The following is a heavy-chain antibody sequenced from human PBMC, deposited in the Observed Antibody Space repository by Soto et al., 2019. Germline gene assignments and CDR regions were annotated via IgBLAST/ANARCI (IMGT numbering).Heavy chain of an antibody. CDR3: ASDLTYYYYGMDV. J-gene: IGHJ6*02. CDR1: GFTFSSYA. V-gene: IGHV3-23*01. CDR2: ISGSGGST. Sequence: PGGSLRLSCAASGFTFSSYAMSWVRQAPGKGLEWVSAISGSGGSTYYADSVKGRFTISRDNSKNTLYLQMNSLRAEDTAVYYCASDLTYYYYGMDVWGQGTTVTVSS. D-gene: IGHD7-27*01.